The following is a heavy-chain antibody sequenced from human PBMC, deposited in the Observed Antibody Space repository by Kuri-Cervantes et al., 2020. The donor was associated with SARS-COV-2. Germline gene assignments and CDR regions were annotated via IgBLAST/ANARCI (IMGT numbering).Heavy chain of an antibody. V-gene: IGHV1-2*02. CDR1: GYTFTGYY. CDR2: INPNSGGT. CDR3: ARDRGYDILTGYYSFAY. J-gene: IGHJ4*02. D-gene: IGHD3-9*01. Sequence: ASVKVSCKASGYTFTGYYMHWVRQAPGQGLEWMGWINPNSGGTNYAQKFQGRVTMTRDTSISTAYMELSRLRSDDTAVYYCARDRGYDILTGYYSFAYWGQGTLVTVSS.